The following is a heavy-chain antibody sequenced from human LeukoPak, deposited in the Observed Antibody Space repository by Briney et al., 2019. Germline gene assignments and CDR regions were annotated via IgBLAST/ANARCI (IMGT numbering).Heavy chain of an antibody. CDR2: INPNSGGT. V-gene: IGHV1-2*02. CDR1: GYTFTGYY. D-gene: IGHD2-15*01. CDR3: ARVLYCSGGSCYSGDYYGMDV. Sequence: GASVKVSCKASGYTFTGYYMHWVRQAPGQGLEWMGWINPNSGGTNYAQKFQGRVTMTRDTSISTAYMELSRLRFDDTAVYYCARVLYCSGGSCYSGDYYGMDVWGQGTTVTVSS. J-gene: IGHJ6*02.